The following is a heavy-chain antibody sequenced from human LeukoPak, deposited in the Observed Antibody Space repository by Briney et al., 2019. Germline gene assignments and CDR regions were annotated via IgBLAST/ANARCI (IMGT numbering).Heavy chain of an antibody. CDR2: TYYRSKWYN. D-gene: IGHD6-6*01. CDR3: ARAVGQQLGPNYYYMDV. V-gene: IGHV6-1*01. CDR1: GDSVSSNSAA. Sequence: SQTLSLTCAISGDSVSSNSAAWNWIRQSPSRGLEWLGRTYYRSKWYNDYAVSVKSRITINPDTSKNQFSLQLNSVTPEDTAVYYCARAVGQQLGPNYYYMDVWGKGTTDTVSS. J-gene: IGHJ6*03.